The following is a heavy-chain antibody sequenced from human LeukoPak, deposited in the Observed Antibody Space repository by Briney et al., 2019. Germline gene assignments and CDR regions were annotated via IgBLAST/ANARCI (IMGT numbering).Heavy chain of an antibody. CDR1: GFTFSSYA. CDR2: ISYDGSNK. V-gene: IGHV3-30*04. D-gene: IGHD3-16*01. CDR3: ARSLYDYVWGNSYAEH. Sequence: PGGSLRLSCAASGFTFSSYAMHWVRQAPGKGLEWVAVISYDGSNKYYADSVKGRFTISRDNSKNTLYLQMNSLRAEDTAVYYCARSLYDYVWGNSYAEHWGQGTLVTVSS. J-gene: IGHJ4*02.